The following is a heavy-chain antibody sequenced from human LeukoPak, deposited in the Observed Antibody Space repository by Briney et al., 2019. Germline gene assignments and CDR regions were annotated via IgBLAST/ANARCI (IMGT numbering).Heavy chain of an antibody. CDR1: GGSISSSSYY. Sequence: SETLSLTCTVSGGSISSSSYYWGWIRQPPGKGLEWIGSIYHSGSTYYNPSLKSRVTISVDTSKNQFSLKLSSVTAADTAVYYCATYYYDSSGYYWSDAFDIWGQGTMVTVSS. V-gene: IGHV4-39*07. D-gene: IGHD3-22*01. CDR3: ATYYYDSSGYYWSDAFDI. CDR2: IYHSGST. J-gene: IGHJ3*02.